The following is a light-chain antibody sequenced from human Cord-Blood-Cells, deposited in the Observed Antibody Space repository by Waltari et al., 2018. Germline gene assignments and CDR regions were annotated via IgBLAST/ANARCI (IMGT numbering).Light chain of an antibody. CDR1: SSDVGGYNY. V-gene: IGLV2-8*01. CDR3: SSYAGSNKNV. Sequence: QSALTQPPSASGSPGQSVTISCTGPSSDVGGYNYVSWYQQHPGKAPKLMIYEVSKRPSGVPDRFSGSKSGNTASLTVSGLQAEDEADYYCSSYAGSNKNVFGTGTKVTVL. CDR2: EVS. J-gene: IGLJ1*01.